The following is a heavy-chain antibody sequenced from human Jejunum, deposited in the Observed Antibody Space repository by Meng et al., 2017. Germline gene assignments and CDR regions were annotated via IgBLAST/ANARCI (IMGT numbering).Heavy chain of an antibody. D-gene: IGHD4-11*01. CDR3: ARGNEYSNYGADF. CDR1: GGSISDYY. Sequence: QLQLQESGPGLVKPSETLSLTCAVYGGSISDYYWTWIRQPPGKGLEWIGEINDSGSTNYNPSLKSRVTISVDTSKSQFYLRVSSVTAADTAVYYCARGNEYSNYGADFWGQGTLVTVSS. J-gene: IGHJ4*02. V-gene: IGHV4-34*10. CDR2: INDSGST.